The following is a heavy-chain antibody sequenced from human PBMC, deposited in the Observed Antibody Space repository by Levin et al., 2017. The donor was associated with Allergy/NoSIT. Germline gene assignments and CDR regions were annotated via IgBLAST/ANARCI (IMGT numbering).Heavy chain of an antibody. CDR1: GFTFDDYG. V-gene: IGHV3-20*01. CDR3: ARHRFTMNIHDGFDI. CDR2: INWNGGST. D-gene: IGHD2/OR15-2a*01. J-gene: IGHJ3*02. Sequence: RPGGSLRLSCAASGFTFDDYGMSWVRQAPGKGLEWVSGINWNGGSTGYADSVKGRFTISRDNAKNSLYLQMNSLRAEDTALYHCARHRFTMNIHDGFDIWGQGTIVIVSS.